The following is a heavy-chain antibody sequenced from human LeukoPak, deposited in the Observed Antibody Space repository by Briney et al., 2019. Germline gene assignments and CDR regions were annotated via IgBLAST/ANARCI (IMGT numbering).Heavy chain of an antibody. CDR2: ISGSGGST. CDR1: GGTFSSYN. V-gene: IGHV3-23*01. Sequence: PGGTLRLSCAASGGTFSSYNMSWVRQAPGKGLEWVSAISGSGGSTYYADSVRGRFTISRDNSKNTLYLQMNSLRAEDTAVYYCAKGGGSYTGLLSYFDYWGQGTLVTVSS. CDR3: AKGGGSYTGLLSYFDY. J-gene: IGHJ4*02. D-gene: IGHD1-26*01.